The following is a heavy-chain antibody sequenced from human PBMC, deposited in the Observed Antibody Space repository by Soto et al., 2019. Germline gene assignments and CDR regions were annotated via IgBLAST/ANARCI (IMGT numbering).Heavy chain of an antibody. CDR1: GFTFGNHW. CDR2: IKEDGSER. V-gene: IGHV3-7*01. Sequence: EVQLVESGGGLVQPGGSLRLSCAASGFTFGNHWMSWGRQAPGKGLGGVASIKEDGSERYYADSLRGRFTISRDNAKNTLYLEMNSLGAEDTAVYYCARLSGWGWFDFWGQGALVTVSP. J-gene: IGHJ5*01. D-gene: IGHD1-26*01. CDR3: ARLSGWGWFDF.